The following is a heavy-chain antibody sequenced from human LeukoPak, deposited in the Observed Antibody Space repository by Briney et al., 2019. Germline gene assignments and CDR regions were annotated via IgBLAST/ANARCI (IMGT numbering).Heavy chain of an antibody. CDR1: GFTFSSYA. Sequence: GGSLRLSCAASGFTFSSYAMSWVRQAPGKGLEWVSAISGSGGSTYYADSVEGRFTISRDNSKNTLYLQMNSLRAEDTAVYYCAREAGRGRYSYGYRRGQNFVYWGQGTLVTVSS. CDR2: ISGSGGST. V-gene: IGHV3-23*01. CDR3: AREAGRGRYSYGYRRGQNFVY. J-gene: IGHJ4*02. D-gene: IGHD5-18*01.